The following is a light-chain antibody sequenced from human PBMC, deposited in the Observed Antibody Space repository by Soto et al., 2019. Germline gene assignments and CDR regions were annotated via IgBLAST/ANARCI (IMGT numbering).Light chain of an antibody. CDR3: QHDNNWRT. CDR2: GAS. CDR1: KSVSII. Sequence: EIVMTHAPSTLSVSLGESTTLSCSAGKSVSIILAWDQHKPGQSPRLPIYGASTRATGIPARFSGSRSGTEFTLPISSLQCEDLAVDYGQHDNNWRTVCQGAKG. J-gene: IGKJ1*01. V-gene: IGKV3-15*01.